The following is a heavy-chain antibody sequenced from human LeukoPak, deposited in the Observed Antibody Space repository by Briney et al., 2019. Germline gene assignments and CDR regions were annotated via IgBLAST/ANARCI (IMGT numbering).Heavy chain of an antibody. CDR2: ISYDGSNK. CDR1: GFTFSSCA. CDR3: ARDRGGSGIGWFDP. J-gene: IGHJ5*02. D-gene: IGHD3-10*01. Sequence: GRSLRLSCAASGFTFSSCAMHWVRQAPGKGLEWVAVISYDGSNKYYADSVKGRFTISRDNAKNSLYLQMNSLRAEDTAVYYCARDRGGSGIGWFDPWGQGTLVTVSS. V-gene: IGHV3-30-3*01.